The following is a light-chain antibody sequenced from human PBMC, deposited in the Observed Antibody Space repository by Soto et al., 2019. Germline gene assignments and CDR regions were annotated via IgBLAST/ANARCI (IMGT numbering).Light chain of an antibody. V-gene: IGLV2-14*03. CDR3: ISYTSGTSPYV. CDR1: SSDVGGYNY. Sequence: QSVLTQPASVSGSPGQSITISCTGTSSDVGGYNYVSWYQHHPGKAPKLIIYDVTNRPSGVSNRFSGSKSGNTASLTISGLQAEDEADYYCISYTSGTSPYVFGTGTKLTVL. CDR2: DVT. J-gene: IGLJ1*01.